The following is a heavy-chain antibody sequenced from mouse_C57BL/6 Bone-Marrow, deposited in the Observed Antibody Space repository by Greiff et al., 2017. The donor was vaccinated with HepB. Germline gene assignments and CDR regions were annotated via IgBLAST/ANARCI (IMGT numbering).Heavy chain of an antibody. CDR2: IYPGDGDT. V-gene: IGHV1-82*01. CDR3: ARMGGAYYDYDDAMDY. J-gene: IGHJ4*01. CDR1: GYAFSSSW. D-gene: IGHD2-4*01. Sequence: QVQLQQSGPELVKPGASVKISCKASGYAFSSSWMNWVKQRPGKGLEWIGRIYPGDGDTNYNGKFKGKATLTAAKSSSTAYMQLSSLTSEDSAVYFCARMGGAYYDYDDAMDYWGQGTSVTVSS.